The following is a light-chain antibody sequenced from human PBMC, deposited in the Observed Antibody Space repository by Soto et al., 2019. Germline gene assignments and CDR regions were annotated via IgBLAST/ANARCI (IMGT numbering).Light chain of an antibody. J-gene: IGLJ3*02. V-gene: IGLV1-44*01. Sequence: QSVLTQPPSASGTPGQRVTISCSGSSSNIGSNAVSWYQHFPGTAPKVLIYSDDQRPSGVPDRFSGSKSGTSASLAISGLRAEDEGDYFCAAWGDSLNTGVFGGGTQLTVL. CDR3: AAWGDSLNTGV. CDR2: SDD. CDR1: SSNIGSNA.